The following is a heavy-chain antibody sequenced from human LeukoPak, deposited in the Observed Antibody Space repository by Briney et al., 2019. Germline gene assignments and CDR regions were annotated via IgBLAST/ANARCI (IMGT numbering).Heavy chain of an antibody. CDR1: GFTFSSYA. CDR2: ISGSGGST. J-gene: IGHJ5*02. CDR3: AKYYDILTGYDNWFDP. D-gene: IGHD3-9*01. Sequence: GGSLRLSCAASGFTFSSYAMSWVRQATGKGLEWVSAISGSGGSTYYADSVKGRFTISRDNSKNTLYLQMNSLRAEDTAVYYCAKYYDILTGYDNWFDPWGQGTLVTVSS. V-gene: IGHV3-23*01.